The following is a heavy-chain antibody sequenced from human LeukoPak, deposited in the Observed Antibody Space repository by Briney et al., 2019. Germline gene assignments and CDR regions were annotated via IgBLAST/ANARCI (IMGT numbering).Heavy chain of an antibody. CDR2: MYYSGST. D-gene: IGHD5-18*01. CDR1: GGSISSDNYY. Sequence: SQTLSLTCTVSGGSISSDNYYWGWIRQPPGKGLEWIGSMYYSGSTYYNPSLKSRVTISVDTPNNQFSLKLNSVTAADTAVYYCARHFLDTYGPTAYWDQGTLVTVSS. J-gene: IGHJ4*02. V-gene: IGHV4-39*01. CDR3: ARHFLDTYGPTAY.